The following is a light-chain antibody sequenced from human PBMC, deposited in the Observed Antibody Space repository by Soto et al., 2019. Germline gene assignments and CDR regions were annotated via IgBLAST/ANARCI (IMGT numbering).Light chain of an antibody. J-gene: IGKJ1*01. CDR3: QQYNSFSRT. Sequence: DIQMTQSPSTLSASVGDRVTITCRASQSISSWLAWYQQKPGKAPKLLIYKASSLESGVPLRFSGSGSGTDFTLTISSLQPDDFATYYCQQYNSFSRTFGQGTKVEIK. CDR1: QSISSW. V-gene: IGKV1-5*03. CDR2: KAS.